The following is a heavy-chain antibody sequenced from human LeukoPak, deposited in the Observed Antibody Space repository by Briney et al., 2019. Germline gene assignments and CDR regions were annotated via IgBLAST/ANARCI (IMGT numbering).Heavy chain of an antibody. D-gene: IGHD3-16*01. V-gene: IGHV1-46*01. CDR3: ARDQGGSRDASDI. Sequence: ASVKDSCKASGYTFTSYYIHWVRHAPGQGLEWTGVINPNGGSTTYAQRFQGRVTMTRDTSTGTVYMELSSLRSEDTAIYYCARDQGGSRDASDIWGQGTLVTVSS. J-gene: IGHJ3*02. CDR1: GYTFTSYY. CDR2: INPNGGST.